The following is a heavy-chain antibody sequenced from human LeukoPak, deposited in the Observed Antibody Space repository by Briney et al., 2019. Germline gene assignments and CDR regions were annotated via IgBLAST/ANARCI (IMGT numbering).Heavy chain of an antibody. J-gene: IGHJ5*02. CDR3: ARGFNYYGSGSYSRLSGPSWFVP. CDR2: INNSGST. D-gene: IGHD3-10*01. CDR1: GVTFSGYY. V-gene: IGHV4-34*01. Sequence: PSETLSLTCAVSGVTFSGYYWRWIRHPPGKGLEWVGEINNSGSTTYDPSLKRRVTIAVDTSKTQCSLKLSSVTAADTAVYYCARGFNYYGSGSYSRLSGPSWFVPWGEGALVTVSS.